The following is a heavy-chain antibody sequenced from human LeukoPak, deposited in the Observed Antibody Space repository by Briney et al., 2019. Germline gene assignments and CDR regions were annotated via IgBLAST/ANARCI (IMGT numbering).Heavy chain of an antibody. D-gene: IGHD3-3*01. J-gene: IGHJ4*02. CDR2: IRYDGSNK. V-gene: IGHV3-30*02. CDR1: GFTFSSYG. CDR3: AKDSANTISGVVTTLFDY. Sequence: GGSLRLSCAASGFTFSSYGMHWVRQAPGKGLEWVAFIRYDGSNKYYADSVKGRFTISRDNSKNTLYLQMNSLRAEDTAVYYCAKDSANTISGVVTTLFDYWGQGTLVTVSS.